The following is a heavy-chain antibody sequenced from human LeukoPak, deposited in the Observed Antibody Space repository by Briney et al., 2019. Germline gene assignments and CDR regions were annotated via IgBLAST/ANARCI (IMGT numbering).Heavy chain of an antibody. CDR3: ARGRDRGASTPFDY. J-gene: IGHJ4*02. CDR2: INSNSGAT. V-gene: IGHV1-2*02. D-gene: IGHD1-26*01. CDR1: GYTFTDYY. Sequence: ASVKVSCKASGYTFTDYYMHWVRQAPGQGPEWMGWINSNSGATNYAQKFQGRVTMTRDTSISTVYMELSSLRSDDTAVYYCARGRDRGASTPFDYWGQGTLDTVSS.